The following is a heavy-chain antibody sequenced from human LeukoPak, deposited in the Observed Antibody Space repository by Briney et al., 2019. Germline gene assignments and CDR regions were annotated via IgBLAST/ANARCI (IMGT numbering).Heavy chain of an antibody. CDR3: ARDSARNWFDP. J-gene: IGHJ5*02. CDR1: GFTFSDYY. CDR2: ISSSGSTI. V-gene: IGHV3-11*04. Sequence: GGSLRLSCAASGFTFSDYYMSWIRQAPGKGLEWVSYISSSGSTIYYADSVKGRFTISRDDAKNSLYLQMNSLRAEDTAVYYCARDSARNWFDPWGQGTLVAVSS.